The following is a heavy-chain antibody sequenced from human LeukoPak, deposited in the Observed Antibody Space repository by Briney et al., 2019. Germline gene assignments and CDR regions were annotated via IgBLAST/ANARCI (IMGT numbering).Heavy chain of an antibody. J-gene: IGHJ4*02. V-gene: IGHV3-23*01. CDR1: GFTFSSYA. Sequence: GGSLRLSCAASGFTFSSYAMYWVRQAPGKGLEWVSGIRDSGDSTYYADSVKGRFTVSRDNSKNTLYLQMNSLRAEDTAVYYCAKDRIGMEWIYDYWGQGTLVTVSS. CDR3: AKDRIGMEWIYDY. CDR2: IRDSGDST. D-gene: IGHD3-3*01.